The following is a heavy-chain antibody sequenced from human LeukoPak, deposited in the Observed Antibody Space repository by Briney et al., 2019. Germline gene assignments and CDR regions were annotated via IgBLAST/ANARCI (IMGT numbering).Heavy chain of an antibody. CDR1: GFTFDDYG. CDR3: ARVFLSSDDYVWGSFLGFDY. Sequence: RPGGSLRLSCAASGFTFDDYGMSWVRQAPGKGLEWVSGINWNGGSTGYADSVKGRFTISRDNAKKSLYLQMNSLRAEDTALYYCARVFLSSDDYVWGSFLGFDYWGQGTLVTVSS. J-gene: IGHJ4*02. D-gene: IGHD3-16*01. V-gene: IGHV3-20*04. CDR2: INWNGGST.